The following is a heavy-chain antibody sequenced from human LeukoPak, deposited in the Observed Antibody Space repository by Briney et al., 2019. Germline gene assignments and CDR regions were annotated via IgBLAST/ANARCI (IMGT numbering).Heavy chain of an antibody. D-gene: IGHD3-10*01. Sequence: GGSLRLSCAASGFTFSVSVMHWVRQAPGKGLEYGSVISSNGGSTSYANSVKGRFTISRDNSKNTLYLQMGSLRAEDMAVYYCARDLSGGGLDYWGQGTLVSVSS. CDR2: ISSNGGST. V-gene: IGHV3-64*01. J-gene: IGHJ4*02. CDR3: ARDLSGGGLDY. CDR1: GFTFSVSV.